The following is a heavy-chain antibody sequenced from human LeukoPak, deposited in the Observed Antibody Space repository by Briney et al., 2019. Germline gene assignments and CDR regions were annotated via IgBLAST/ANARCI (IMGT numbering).Heavy chain of an antibody. CDR1: GFTFSSYG. J-gene: IGHJ4*02. CDR3: AKEGWRDGSHYYPFFDY. D-gene: IGHD5-24*01. V-gene: IGHV3-30*02. Sequence: GGSLRLSCAASGFTFSSYGMHWVRQAPGKGLEWVAFIRYDGSNKYYADSVKGRFTISRDNSKNTVYLQMNSLRAEDTAVYYCAKEGWRDGSHYYPFFDYWGQGTLVTVSS. CDR2: IRYDGSNK.